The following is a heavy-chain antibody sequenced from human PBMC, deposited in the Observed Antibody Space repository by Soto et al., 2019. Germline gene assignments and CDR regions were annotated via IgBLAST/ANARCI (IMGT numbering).Heavy chain of an antibody. CDR2: IFYSGST. V-gene: IGHV4-39*01. Sequence: QLQLQESGPGLVKPSEPLSLTCTASGDTISSSDFYWGWIRQPPGRGLEWIGNIFYSGSTYYNPSLTSRVTHSVDTSRNPFSLKLSSVTAADTAVYYCARRTDYGDYSDAFDVWGHGSMVTVSS. CDR1: GDTISSSDFY. J-gene: IGHJ3*01. CDR3: ARRTDYGDYSDAFDV. D-gene: IGHD4-17*01.